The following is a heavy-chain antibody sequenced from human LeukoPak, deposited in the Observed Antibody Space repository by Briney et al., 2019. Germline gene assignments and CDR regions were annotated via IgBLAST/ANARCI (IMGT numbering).Heavy chain of an antibody. CDR3: ATLGAVAGTRNWFDP. Sequence: GGSLRLSCAASGFTFSSYAMSWVRQAPGKGLEWVSAISGSGGSTYYADSVKGRFTISRDNSKNTLYLQMNSLRAEDTAVYYCATLGAVAGTRNWFDPWGQGTLVTVSS. D-gene: IGHD6-19*01. CDR1: GFTFSSYA. J-gene: IGHJ5*02. V-gene: IGHV3-23*01. CDR2: ISGSGGST.